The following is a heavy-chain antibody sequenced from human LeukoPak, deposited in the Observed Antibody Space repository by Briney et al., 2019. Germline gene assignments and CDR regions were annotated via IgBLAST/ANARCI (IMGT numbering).Heavy chain of an antibody. CDR1: GFTLRSNW. V-gene: IGHV3-74*01. Sequence: GFPLLSCIASGFTLRSNWMHLVRPAPGKGLVWVSNINKDASSINYADSVKGRFTISRDNDKNTLYLQMNSLGVEDTAVYYWGRDTSYAMDVWGQGTTVTVSS. D-gene: IGHD3-16*01. J-gene: IGHJ6*02. CDR2: INKDASSI. CDR3: GRDTSYAMDV.